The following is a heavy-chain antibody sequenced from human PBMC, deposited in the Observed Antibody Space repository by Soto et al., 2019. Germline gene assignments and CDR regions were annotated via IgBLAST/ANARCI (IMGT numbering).Heavy chain of an antibody. CDR3: ARDPPPIAVAGSLYYYYMDV. J-gene: IGHJ6*03. D-gene: IGHD6-19*01. CDR1: SGSISSSNW. Sequence: SETLSLTCAVSSGSISSSNWWSWVRQPPGKGLEWIGEIYHSGSTNYNPSLKSRVTISVDKSKNQFSLKLSSVTAADTAVYYCARDPPPIAVAGSLYYYYMDVWGKGTTVTVSS. CDR2: IYHSGST. V-gene: IGHV4-4*02.